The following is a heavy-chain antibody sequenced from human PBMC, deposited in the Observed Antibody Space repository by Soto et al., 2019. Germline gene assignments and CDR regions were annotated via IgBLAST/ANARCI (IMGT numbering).Heavy chain of an antibody. CDR2: ISYDGSDK. Sequence: QVQLVESGRGVVQPGRSLRLSCAASGFTFSSYAMHWVRQAPGKGLEGVAVISYDGSDKYYADSVKGRFTISRDNSKNPLYLQMNSLRVEDTAVYYCASTLIRGVITTYFDYWGQGTLVTVSS. CDR1: GFTFSSYA. V-gene: IGHV3-30-3*01. J-gene: IGHJ4*02. CDR3: ASTLIRGVITTYFDY. D-gene: IGHD3-10*01.